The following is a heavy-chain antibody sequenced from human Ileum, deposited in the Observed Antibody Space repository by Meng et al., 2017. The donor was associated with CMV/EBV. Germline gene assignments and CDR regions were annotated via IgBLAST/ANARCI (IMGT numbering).Heavy chain of an antibody. D-gene: IGHD3-9*01. CDR3: VKEDWYFDF. V-gene: IGHV1-2*02. CDR2: IYPQTGGT. J-gene: IGHJ4*02. Sequence: VQLVQSGTEVKKPRSSVKVSCKTSGYPFTAKHLHWVRQAPGQGLEWMGGIYPQTGGTYFTQKFQGRVTMTSDTSITTAYMELSSLTSDDTAIYYCVKEDWYFDFWGQGTLVTVAS. CDR1: GYPFTAKH.